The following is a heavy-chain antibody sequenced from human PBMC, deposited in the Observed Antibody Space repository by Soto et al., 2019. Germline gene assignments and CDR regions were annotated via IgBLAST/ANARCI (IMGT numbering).Heavy chain of an antibody. CDR1: GFTFRSYD. V-gene: IGHV3-30*18. CDR2: ISFDGIKK. J-gene: IGHJ6*02. Sequence: GGSLRLSCAASGFTFRSYDMHWVRQAPGKGLEWMGVISFDGIKKYYADSVKGRFTISRDSSKNKLYLQMNSLRAEDTAVYYCAKPIVAAGYYGMDVWGQGTTVTVSS. D-gene: IGHD6-13*01. CDR3: AKPIVAAGYYGMDV.